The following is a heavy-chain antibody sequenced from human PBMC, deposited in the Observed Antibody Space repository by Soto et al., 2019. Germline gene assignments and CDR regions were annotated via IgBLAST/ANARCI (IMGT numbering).Heavy chain of an antibody. Sequence: PGGSLRLSCVASGFSFRSHAMIWVRQAPGGGLQWASAISGDGGSIYYADSVKGRFTISRDNSKNMLSLEMNSLRAEDTAVYYCAKVGAAHWYYYGMDVWGQGTTVTVSS. D-gene: IGHD2-15*01. V-gene: IGHV3-23*01. J-gene: IGHJ6*02. CDR1: GFSFRSHA. CDR3: AKVGAAHWYYYGMDV. CDR2: ISGDGGSI.